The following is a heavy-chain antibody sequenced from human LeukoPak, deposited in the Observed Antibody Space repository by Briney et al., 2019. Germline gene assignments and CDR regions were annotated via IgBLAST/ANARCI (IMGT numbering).Heavy chain of an antibody. Sequence: GGSLRLSCAASGSTFDDYGMSWVRQAPGKGLEWVSGINWNGGSTGYADSVKGRFTISRDNAKNSLYLQMNSLRAEDTALYYCARAVTSDYFECWGHGTLVTVSS. D-gene: IGHD4-17*01. CDR3: ARAVTSDYFEC. J-gene: IGHJ4*01. CDR2: INWNGGST. CDR1: GSTFDDYG. V-gene: IGHV3-20*04.